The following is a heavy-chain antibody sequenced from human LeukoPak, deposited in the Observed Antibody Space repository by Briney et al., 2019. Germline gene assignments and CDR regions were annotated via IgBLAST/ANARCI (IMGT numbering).Heavy chain of an antibody. V-gene: IGHV4-4*07. CDR3: ARGDRDLGY. Sequence: AETLSLTCTVSGGSISGYYWTWIRQPAGRRLEWIGRIYTSETTHYNPSLKSRVTMSLDTSKNQFSLKLTSVTAADTAVYYCARGDRDLGYWGQGALVTVSS. D-gene: IGHD3-22*01. J-gene: IGHJ4*02. CDR1: GGSISGYY. CDR2: IYTSETT.